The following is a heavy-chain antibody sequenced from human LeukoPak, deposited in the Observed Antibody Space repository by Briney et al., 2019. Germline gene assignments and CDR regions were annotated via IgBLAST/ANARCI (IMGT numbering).Heavy chain of an antibody. CDR2: ISSSSSYI. Sequence: GGSLRLSCAGSGFTFSSYSMNWVRQAPGKGLEWVSSISSSSSYIYYADSVKGRFTISRDNAKNSLYLQMNSLRAEDTAVYYCARRRYNWNAIDYWGQGTLVTVSS. CDR3: ARRRYNWNAIDY. V-gene: IGHV3-21*04. D-gene: IGHD1-20*01. CDR1: GFTFSSYS. J-gene: IGHJ4*02.